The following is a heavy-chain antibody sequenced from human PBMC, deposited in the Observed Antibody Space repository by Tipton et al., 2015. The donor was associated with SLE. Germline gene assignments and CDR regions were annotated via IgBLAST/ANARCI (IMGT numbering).Heavy chain of an antibody. Sequence: TLSLTCAVYGESFSAYYWSWIRQTPEKGVEWIGEIHHSGNTNYKPSLKSRVTISVDTPKNQVPLKLSSVTAADTAVYYCARAGKYGAFDAFDVWGQGTMVTVSS. V-gene: IGHV4-34*01. D-gene: IGHD4-17*01. CDR2: IHHSGNT. CDR3: ARAGKYGAFDAFDV. J-gene: IGHJ3*01. CDR1: GESFSAYY.